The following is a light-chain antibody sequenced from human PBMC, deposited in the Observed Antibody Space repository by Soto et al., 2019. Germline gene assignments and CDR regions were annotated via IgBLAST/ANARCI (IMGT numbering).Light chain of an antibody. CDR3: QQYNNWPPGT. J-gene: IGKJ4*01. CDR1: ESVSSN. CDR2: GAS. Sequence: EIVITQSPATLSVSPGERATLCCRASESVSSNLAWYQQKPGQAPRLLIYGASTRATGIPARFSGSGSGTEFTLTISSLQSEDFAVYYCQQYNNWPPGTFGGGTKVEVK. V-gene: IGKV3-15*01.